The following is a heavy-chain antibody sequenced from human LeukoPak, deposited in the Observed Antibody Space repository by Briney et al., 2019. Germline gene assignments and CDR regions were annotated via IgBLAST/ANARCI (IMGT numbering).Heavy chain of an antibody. D-gene: IGHD2-2*01. J-gene: IGHJ5*02. V-gene: IGHV4-30-4*08. Sequence: PSQTLSLTCTVSGGSISSGDYYWSWIRQPPGKGLELIGYIYYSGSTYYNPSLKSRVTISVDTSKNQFSLKLSSVTAADTAVYYCARYVVGRNWFDPWGQGTLVTVSS. CDR1: GGSISSGDYY. CDR3: ARYVVGRNWFDP. CDR2: IYYSGST.